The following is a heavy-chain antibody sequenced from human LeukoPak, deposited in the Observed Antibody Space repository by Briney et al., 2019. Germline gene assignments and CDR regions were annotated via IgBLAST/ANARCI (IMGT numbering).Heavy chain of an antibody. CDR1: GFTFSSYA. J-gene: IGHJ4*02. Sequence: GGSLRLSCAASGFTFSSYAMSWVRQAPGEGLEGVSAISGSGGSTYYADSVKGRFTISRDNSKNTLYLQMNSLRAEDTAVYYCAKDLDCSSTSCYPDYWGQGTLVTVSS. V-gene: IGHV3-23*01. CDR2: ISGSGGST. D-gene: IGHD2-2*01. CDR3: AKDLDCSSTSCYPDY.